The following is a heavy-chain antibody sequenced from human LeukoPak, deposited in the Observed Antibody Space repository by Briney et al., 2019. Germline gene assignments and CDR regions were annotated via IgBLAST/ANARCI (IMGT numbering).Heavy chain of an antibody. CDR3: ARGRVREAVAGFDY. V-gene: IGHV4-34*01. J-gene: IGHJ4*02. CDR1: GGSFSGYY. CDR2: INHSGST. Sequence: PSETLSLTCAVYGGSFSGYYWSWIRQPPGKGLEWIGEINHSGSTNYNPSRKSRVTISVDTSKNQFSLKLSSVTAADTAVYYCARGRVREAVAGFDYWGRGTLVTVSS. D-gene: IGHD6-19*01.